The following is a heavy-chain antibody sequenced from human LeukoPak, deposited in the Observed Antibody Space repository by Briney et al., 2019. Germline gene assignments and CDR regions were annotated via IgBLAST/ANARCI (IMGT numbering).Heavy chain of an antibody. D-gene: IGHD2-15*01. Sequence: GGSLRLSCAASGFTFSSYRMSWVRQAPGKGLEWVANIKQDGSEKYYVDSVKGRFTISRDNAKNSLYLQMNSLRAEATAVYYCARDRETYSNNWFDPWGQGTLVTVSS. CDR3: ARDRETYSNNWFDP. CDR1: GFTFSSYR. J-gene: IGHJ5*02. V-gene: IGHV3-7*01. CDR2: IKQDGSEK.